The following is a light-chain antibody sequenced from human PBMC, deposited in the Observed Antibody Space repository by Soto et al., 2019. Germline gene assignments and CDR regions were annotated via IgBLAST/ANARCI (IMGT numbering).Light chain of an antibody. CDR3: KQYNYFPLT. Sequence: EIVMTHSPATLSVSPGERATLSWRASHSVSSYLAGYQQKPGQTPRLVIYVASTRTTGIPARFSVSGSETEFTLTIGSLQSEEFAIYYCKQYNYFPLTCGPWTRVEI. J-gene: IGKJ3*01. CDR2: VAS. CDR1: HSVSSY. V-gene: IGKV3-15*01.